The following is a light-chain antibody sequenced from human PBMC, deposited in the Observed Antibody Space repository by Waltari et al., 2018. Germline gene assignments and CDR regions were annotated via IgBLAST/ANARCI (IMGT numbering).Light chain of an antibody. J-gene: IGLJ3*02. CDR3: CSNAGTLAWV. CDR2: EVY. CDR1: SRDVGIYNR. V-gene: IGLV2-11*01. Sequence: QSTLTQPRSVSGSPGQSVTISCTGTSRDVGIYNRLSGYQQSPGAAPRLIFYEVYNRPSGVPDRFAGSKSGNPASLTISGLQAEDEADYYCCSNAGTLAWVFAGGTKLTVL.